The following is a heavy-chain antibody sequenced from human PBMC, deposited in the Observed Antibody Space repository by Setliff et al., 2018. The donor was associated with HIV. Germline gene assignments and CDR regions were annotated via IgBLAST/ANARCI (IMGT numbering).Heavy chain of an antibody. V-gene: IGHV1-69*06. CDR2: IIPIFDAV. Sequence: SVKVSCKASGGTFSSYAISWVRQAPGQGLEWMGRIIPIFDAVNYAQKFQARITINADKSTNTAYMELRSLRSEDTAVYYCVRGGRFSAPGRDIWYYYYYMDVWGKGTTVTVSS. J-gene: IGHJ6*03. CDR3: VRGGRFSAPGRDIWYYYYYMDV. D-gene: IGHD3-9*01. CDR1: GGTFSSYA.